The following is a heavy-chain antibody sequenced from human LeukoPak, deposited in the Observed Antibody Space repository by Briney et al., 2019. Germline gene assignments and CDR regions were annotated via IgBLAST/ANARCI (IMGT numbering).Heavy chain of an antibody. CDR1: GYTFTSYG. D-gene: IGHD3-22*01. CDR2: ISAYNGNT. V-gene: IGHV1-18*01. CDR3: ARDAGSMIVVVIDY. J-gene: IGHJ4*02. Sequence: ASVKVSCKASGYTFTSYGISWVRQAPGQGLEWMGWISAYNGNTNYAQKLQGRATMTTDTSTSTADIELRSLRSDDTAVYYCARDAGSMIVVVIDYWGQGTLVTVSS.